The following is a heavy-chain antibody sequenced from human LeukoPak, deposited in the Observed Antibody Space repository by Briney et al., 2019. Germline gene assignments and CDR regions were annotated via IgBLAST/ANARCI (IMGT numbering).Heavy chain of an antibody. Sequence: PGGSLRLSCAASGFTFSSYSMNWVRQAPGKGLEWVSSISSSSSYIYYADSVKGRFTISRDNAKNSLYLQMNSLRAEDTALYHCARGPSYGAGSYADSWGQGTLVTVSS. D-gene: IGHD3-10*01. J-gene: IGHJ5*01. V-gene: IGHV3-21*04. CDR2: ISSSSSYI. CDR3: ARGPSYGAGSYADS. CDR1: GFTFSSYS.